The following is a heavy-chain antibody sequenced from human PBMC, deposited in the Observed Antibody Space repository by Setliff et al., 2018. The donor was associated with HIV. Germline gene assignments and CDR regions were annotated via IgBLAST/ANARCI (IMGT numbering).Heavy chain of an antibody. V-gene: IGHV1-69*13. D-gene: IGHD5-18*01. CDR1: GGTFSSYA. Sequence: ASVKVSCKASGGTFSSYAISWVRQAPGQGLEWMGGIIPIFGTANYAQKSQGRVTITADESTSTAYMELSSLRSEDTAVYYCARPSDTAMVTVGYYYYGMDVWGQGTTVTVSS. CDR2: IIPIFGTA. CDR3: ARPSDTAMVTVGYYYYGMDV. J-gene: IGHJ6*02.